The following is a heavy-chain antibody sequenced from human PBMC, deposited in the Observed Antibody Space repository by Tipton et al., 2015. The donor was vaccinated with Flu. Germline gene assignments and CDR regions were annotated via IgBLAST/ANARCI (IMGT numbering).Heavy chain of an antibody. CDR2: IYHSGST. CDR3: ARAAGFWSGYVFHY. V-gene: IGHV4-4*02. CDR1: GGSISSSNW. J-gene: IGHJ4*02. Sequence: TLSLTCAVSGGSISSSNWWSWVRQPPGKGLEWIGEIYHSGSTNYNPSLKSRVTISVDKSKNQFSLKLSSVTAADSAVYHCARAAGFWSGYVFHYWGQGILVTVSS. D-gene: IGHD3-3*01.